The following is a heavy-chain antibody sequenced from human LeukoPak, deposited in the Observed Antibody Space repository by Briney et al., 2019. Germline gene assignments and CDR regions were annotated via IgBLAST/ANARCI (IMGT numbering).Heavy chain of an antibody. J-gene: IGHJ5*02. CDR3: ASYHDSSGYYFS. Sequence: SETLPLTCAVYGGSFSGYYWSWIRQPPGKGLEWIGEINHSGSTNYNPSLKSRVTISVDTSKNQFSLKLSSVTAADTAVYYCASYHDSSGYYFSWGQGTLVTVSS. CDR2: INHSGST. D-gene: IGHD3-22*01. CDR1: GGSFSGYY. V-gene: IGHV4-34*01.